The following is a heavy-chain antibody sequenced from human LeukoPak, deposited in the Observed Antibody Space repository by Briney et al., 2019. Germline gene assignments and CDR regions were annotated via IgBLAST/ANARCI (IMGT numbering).Heavy chain of an antibody. CDR1: GFTFSSFA. CDR2: ISSNGGST. D-gene: IGHD6-13*01. CDR3: ARVVGSSWYDY. V-gene: IGHV3-64*01. J-gene: IGHJ4*02. Sequence: GGSLRLSCAASGFTFSSFAMHWVRQAPGKGLEYVSAISSNGGSTYYANSVKGRFTISRDNSKNTLYLQMGSLRAEDMAVYYCARVVGSSWYDYWGQGTLVTVSS.